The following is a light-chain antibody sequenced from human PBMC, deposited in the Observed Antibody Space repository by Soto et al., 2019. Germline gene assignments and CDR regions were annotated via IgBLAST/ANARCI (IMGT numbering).Light chain of an antibody. CDR2: CAS. V-gene: IGKV3-20*01. Sequence: EIVMTQSPATLSLSPGERATLYCRSSQTVNSNFLAWYQQKPGQAPRLLIYCASSRATGIPDRFSGTGSGTDFTLTISRLEPEDFAVYYCQQYDSSHKTFGQGTKVDIK. CDR1: QTVNSNF. J-gene: IGKJ1*01. CDR3: QQYDSSHKT.